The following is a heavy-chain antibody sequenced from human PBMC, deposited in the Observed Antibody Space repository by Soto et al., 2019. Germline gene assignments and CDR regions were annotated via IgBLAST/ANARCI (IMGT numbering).Heavy chain of an antibody. V-gene: IGHV3-23*01. CDR2: ISGSGGST. CDR1: GFTFSSYA. J-gene: IGHJ6*02. Sequence: GGSLRLSCAASGFTFSSYAMSWVRQAPGKGLEWVSAISGSGGSTYYADSVKGRFTISRDNSKNTLYLQMNSLRAEDTAVYYCAKDKGTVADHYYYYGMDVWGQGTTVTVSS. D-gene: IGHD6-19*01. CDR3: AKDKGTVADHYYYYGMDV.